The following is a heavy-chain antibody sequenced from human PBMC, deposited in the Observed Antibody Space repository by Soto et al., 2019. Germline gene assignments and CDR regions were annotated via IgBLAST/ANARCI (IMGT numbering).Heavy chain of an antibody. J-gene: IGHJ4*02. CDR1: GYTFLNFF. D-gene: IGHD6-13*01. CDR2: INPSGGRT. CDR3: ARDSAGNDDY. V-gene: IGHV1-46*01. Sequence: QVQLVQSEAEVTRPGASVKISCKTSGYTFLNFFIHWVRQAPGQGLEWIGVINPSGGRTNYAQKFQGRVTLTGDTSTSTVFMELGSLSSEDTAVYYCARDSAGNDDYWGQGTLVTVSS.